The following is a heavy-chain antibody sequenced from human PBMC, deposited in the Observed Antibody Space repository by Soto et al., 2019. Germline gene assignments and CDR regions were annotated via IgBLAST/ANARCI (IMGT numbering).Heavy chain of an antibody. Sequence: VQLSESGGGLVQPGGSLTLSCAASGFTFSSFAMNWVRQAPGKGLEWVAVISGNATSTYYADSVKGRFTISRDNSKNTMYLQMNSLRAEDTDVYYCAKKAGIISRYGLDVWGQGTTVTVSS. CDR1: GFTFSSFA. CDR3: AKKAGIISRYGLDV. V-gene: IGHV3-23*01. J-gene: IGHJ6*02. CDR2: ISGNATST.